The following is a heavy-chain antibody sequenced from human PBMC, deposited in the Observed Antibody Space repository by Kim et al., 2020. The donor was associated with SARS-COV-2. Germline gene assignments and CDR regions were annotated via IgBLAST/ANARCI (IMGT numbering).Heavy chain of an antibody. V-gene: IGHV1-3*01. Sequence: ASVKVSCKASGYTFTSYAMHWVRQAPGQRLEWMGWINAGNGNTKYSQKFQGRVTITRDTSASTAYMELSSLRSEDTAVYYCARDPAAISYYYYGMDVWGQGTTVTVSS. J-gene: IGHJ6*02. CDR2: INAGNGNT. CDR1: GYTFTSYA. CDR3: ARDPAAISYYYYGMDV. D-gene: IGHD2-2*01.